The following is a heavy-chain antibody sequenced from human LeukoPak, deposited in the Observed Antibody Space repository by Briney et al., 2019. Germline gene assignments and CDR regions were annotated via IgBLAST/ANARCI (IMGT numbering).Heavy chain of an antibody. V-gene: IGHV4-38-2*02. CDR2: IYHSGST. D-gene: IGHD1-26*01. J-gene: IGHJ4*02. CDR1: GYSISSGYY. CDR3: ARDGIVGASWLWID. Sequence: SETLSLTCTVSGYSISSGYYWGWIRQPPGKGLEWIGSIYHSGSTYYNPSLKSRVTISVDTSKNQFSLKLSSVTAADTAVYYCARDGIVGASWLWIDWGQGTLVTVS.